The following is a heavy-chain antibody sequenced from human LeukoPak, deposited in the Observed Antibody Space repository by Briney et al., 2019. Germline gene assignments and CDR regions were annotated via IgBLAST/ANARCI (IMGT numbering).Heavy chain of an antibody. CDR2: ISAYNGNT. CDR1: GYTFTSYG. J-gene: IGHJ4*02. V-gene: IGHV1-18*01. D-gene: IGHD3-10*01. Sequence: GASVKVSCKASGYTFTSYGISWVRQAPGQGLGWMGWISAYNGNTNYAQKLQGRVTMTTDTSTSTAYMELRSLRSDDTAVYYCARDRSVTMVRGKTDYWGQGTLVTVSS. CDR3: ARDRSVTMVRGKTDY.